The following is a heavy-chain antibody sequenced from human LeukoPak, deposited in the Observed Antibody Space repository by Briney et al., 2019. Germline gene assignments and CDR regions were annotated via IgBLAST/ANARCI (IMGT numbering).Heavy chain of an antibody. CDR2: IKQDRSEK. Sequence: GGSLRLSCAASGFTFTNYWMSWVRQAPGKGLELVANIKQDRSEKYYVDSVKGRFTISRDNSKNTLYLQMNSLRAEDTAVYYCARGVRIAVAGNIDYWGQGTLVTVSS. V-gene: IGHV3-7*04. CDR1: GFTFTNYW. J-gene: IGHJ4*02. CDR3: ARGVRIAVAGNIDY. D-gene: IGHD6-19*01.